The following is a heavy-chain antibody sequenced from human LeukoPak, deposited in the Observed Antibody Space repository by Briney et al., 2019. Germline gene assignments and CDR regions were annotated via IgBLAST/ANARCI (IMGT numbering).Heavy chain of an antibody. CDR2: ISSSSSYT. J-gene: IGHJ4*02. V-gene: IGHV3-11*06. CDR3: ARDSPWSVRYFDY. Sequence: GGSLRLSCAASGFTFSDYYMSWIRQAPGKGLEGVSYISSSSSYTNYADSVKGRFTIFRDNAKNSLYLQMNSLRAEDTAVYYCARDSPWSVRYFDYWGQGTLVTVSS. D-gene: IGHD2-8*01. CDR1: GFTFSDYY.